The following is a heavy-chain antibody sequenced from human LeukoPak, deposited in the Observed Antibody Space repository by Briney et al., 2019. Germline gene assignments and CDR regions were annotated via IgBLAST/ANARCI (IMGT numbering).Heavy chain of an antibody. CDR1: GYTLTELS. CDR2: FDPEDGET. Sequence: ATVKVSCTVSGYTLTELSMHWVRQAPGKGLEWMGGFDPEDGETIYAQKFQGRVTMTEDTSTDTAYMELSSLRSEDTAVYYCATFREDSSGYYNWFDPWGQGTLVTVSS. J-gene: IGHJ5*02. D-gene: IGHD3-22*01. CDR3: ATFREDSSGYYNWFDP. V-gene: IGHV1-24*01.